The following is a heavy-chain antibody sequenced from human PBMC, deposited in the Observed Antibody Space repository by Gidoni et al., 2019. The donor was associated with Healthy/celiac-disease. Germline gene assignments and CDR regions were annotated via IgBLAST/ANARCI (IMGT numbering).Heavy chain of an antibody. V-gene: IGHV3-66*01. CDR1: GFTVSSNY. Sequence: EVQLVESGGGLVQPGGSLRLSCAASGFTVSSNYMSWVRQAPGKGLEWVSVIYSGGSTYYADSVKGRFTISRDNSKNTLYLQMNSLRAEDTAVYYCAYYGDYDVGTFDYWGQGTLVTVSS. J-gene: IGHJ4*02. CDR3: AYYGDYDVGTFDY. CDR2: IYSGGST. D-gene: IGHD4-17*01.